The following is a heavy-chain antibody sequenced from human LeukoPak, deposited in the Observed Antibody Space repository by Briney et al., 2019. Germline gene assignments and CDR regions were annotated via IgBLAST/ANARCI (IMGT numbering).Heavy chain of an antibody. Sequence: TGGSLRLSCAASGFTFSSYAMSWVRQAPGKGLEWVSTISGSGDSTSYADSVKGRFTISRDNAKNTVYLQMNSLRAEDTAVYYCARARSSYYGSGSYSAFDIWGQGTMVTVSS. V-gene: IGHV3-23*01. J-gene: IGHJ3*02. CDR2: ISGSGDST. D-gene: IGHD3-10*01. CDR3: ARARSSYYGSGSYSAFDI. CDR1: GFTFSSYA.